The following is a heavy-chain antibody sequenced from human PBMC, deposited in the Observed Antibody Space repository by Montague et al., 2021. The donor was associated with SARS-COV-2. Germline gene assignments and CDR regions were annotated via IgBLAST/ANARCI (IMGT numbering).Heavy chain of an antibody. D-gene: IGHD3-16*01. CDR2: INSDGKKI. CDR3: GRGLNPGMGEGDH. J-gene: IGHJ4*02. V-gene: IGHV3-74*01. CDR1: GFSFSGHY. Sequence: YRRLSCAASGFSFSGHYIHWVRQAPGKGLVWVSRINSDGKKINYADFAKGRFTISRDNAKNTAYLQINGLRGDDTAVYYCGRGLNPGMGEGDHWGQGALVTVSS.